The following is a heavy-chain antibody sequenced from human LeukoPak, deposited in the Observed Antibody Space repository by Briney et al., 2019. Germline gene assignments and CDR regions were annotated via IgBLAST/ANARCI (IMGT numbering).Heavy chain of an antibody. V-gene: IGHV1-2*02. D-gene: IGHD2-2*01. CDR3: ARSIVVVPAAWFDP. CDR1: GYTFTDYY. J-gene: IGHJ5*02. CDR2: INPNSGAT. Sequence: ASVKVSCKASGYTFTDYYMHWVRQAPGQRLEWMGWINPNSGATKYAQKFQGRVTMTRDTSISTAYMELSRLRSDDTAAYYCARSIVVVPAAWFDPWGQGTLVTVSS.